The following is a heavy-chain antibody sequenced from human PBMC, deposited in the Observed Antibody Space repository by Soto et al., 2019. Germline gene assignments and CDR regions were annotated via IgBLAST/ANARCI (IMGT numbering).Heavy chain of an antibody. V-gene: IGHV4-31*03. Sequence: SETLSLTCSVSGASIRGGGYYWSWLRQSAGKGLEWIGHIYYTGSTFYSPSLKSRLTISLDTSKNQFSLDLRSVTAADPAMYYCGKIEIGSIKWGRGTLVTVSS. CDR1: GASIRGGGYY. J-gene: IGHJ4*02. CDR2: IYYTGST. D-gene: IGHD6-25*01. CDR3: GKIEIGSIK.